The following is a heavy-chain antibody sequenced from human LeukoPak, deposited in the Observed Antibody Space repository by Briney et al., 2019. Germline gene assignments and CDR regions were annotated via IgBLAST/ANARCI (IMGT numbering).Heavy chain of an antibody. Sequence: ASVKVSCKASGGTFSSYAISWVRQAPGQGLEWMGGIIPIFGTANYAQKFQGRVTITADESTSTAYMELSSLRSEDTAVYYCARAPDSLEYYYYGMDVWGQGTTVTVSS. V-gene: IGHV1-69*13. J-gene: IGHJ6*02. CDR1: GGTFSSYA. D-gene: IGHD1-14*01. CDR3: ARAPDSLEYYYYGMDV. CDR2: IIPIFGTA.